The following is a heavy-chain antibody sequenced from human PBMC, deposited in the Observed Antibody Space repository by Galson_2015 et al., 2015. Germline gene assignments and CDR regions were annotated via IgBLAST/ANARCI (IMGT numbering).Heavy chain of an antibody. CDR2: ISYDGSNK. V-gene: IGHV3-30-3*01. CDR3: ARDNSVVVPAATPRCLDP. Sequence: SLRLSCAASGFTFSSYAMHWVRQAPGKGLEWVAVISYDGSNKYYADSVKGRFTISRDNSKNTLYLQMNSLRAEDTAVYYCARDNSVVVPAATPRCLDPWGQGTRVTVSS. D-gene: IGHD2-2*01. J-gene: IGHJ5*02. CDR1: GFTFSSYA.